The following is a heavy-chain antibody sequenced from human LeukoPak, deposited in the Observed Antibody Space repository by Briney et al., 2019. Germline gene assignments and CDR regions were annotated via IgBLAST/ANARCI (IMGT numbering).Heavy chain of an antibody. D-gene: IGHD3-10*01. J-gene: IGHJ5*02. CDR2: ISSSSSYI. Sequence: GGSLRLSCAASGFTFSSYSMNWVRQAPGKGLEWVSSISSSSSYIYYADSVKGRFTISRDNAKNSLYLQMNSLRAEDTAVYYWARKNWSFGELLKNWFDPWGQGTLVTVPS. CDR3: ARKNWSFGELLKNWFDP. V-gene: IGHV3-21*01. CDR1: GFTFSSYS.